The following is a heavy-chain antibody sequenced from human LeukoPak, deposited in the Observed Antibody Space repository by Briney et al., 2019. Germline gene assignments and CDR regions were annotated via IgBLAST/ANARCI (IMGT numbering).Heavy chain of an antibody. D-gene: IGHD4-17*01. Sequence: GASVKVSFKASGYSFSSYYMHWVRQAPGQGLEWMGIINPSGGSTSYAQKFQGRVTMTRDTSTSTVYMDLSSLRSEDTAVDYCARSYGDYAFDPWGQGTLVTVSS. CDR2: INPSGGST. CDR1: GYSFSSYY. CDR3: ARSYGDYAFDP. J-gene: IGHJ5*02. V-gene: IGHV1-46*01.